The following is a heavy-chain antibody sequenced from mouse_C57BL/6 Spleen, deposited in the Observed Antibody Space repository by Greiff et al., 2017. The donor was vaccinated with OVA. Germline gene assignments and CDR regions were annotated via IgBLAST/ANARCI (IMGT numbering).Heavy chain of an antibody. CDR2: ISSGGSYT. CDR3: ARRINARVPGAMDY. D-gene: IGHD5-1*01. CDR1: GFTFSSYG. Sequence: EVQVVESGGDLVKPGGSLKLSCAASGFTFSSYGMHWVRQTPDKRLEWVATISSGGSYTYYPDSVKGRFTISRDNAKNTLYLQMSSLKSEDTAMYYCARRINARVPGAMDYWGQGTSVTVSS. J-gene: IGHJ4*01. V-gene: IGHV5-6*01.